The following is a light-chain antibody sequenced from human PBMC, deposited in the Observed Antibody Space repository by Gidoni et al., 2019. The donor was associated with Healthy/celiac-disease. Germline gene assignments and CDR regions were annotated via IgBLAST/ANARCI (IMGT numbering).Light chain of an antibody. V-gene: IGKV1-5*01. Sequence: DIQITQSPSTLSASVGDRVTITCRAGQSISSWLAWYQQKPGKAPKLLIYDASSLERRVPSRFSGSGSGTEFTLTISSLQPDDFATYYCQQYNSYPYTFGQGTKLEIK. CDR3: QQYNSYPYT. CDR2: DAS. J-gene: IGKJ2*01. CDR1: QSISSW.